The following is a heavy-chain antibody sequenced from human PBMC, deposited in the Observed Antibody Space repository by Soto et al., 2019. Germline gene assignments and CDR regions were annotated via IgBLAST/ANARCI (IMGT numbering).Heavy chain of an antibody. CDR1: CGSISSSSSY. Sequence: SETLSLTCTVSCGSISSSSSYWGWVREPPGKGLEWIGRIYYSGSTYYNPSLKSQVTISVDTSKNQFSLKLSSVTAADTAVYYFARCTVTNYYYYYGMDVWGQGNTVTV. CDR2: IYYSGST. D-gene: IGHD4-4*01. J-gene: IGHJ6*02. V-gene: IGHV4-39*01. CDR3: ARCTVTNYYYYYGMDV.